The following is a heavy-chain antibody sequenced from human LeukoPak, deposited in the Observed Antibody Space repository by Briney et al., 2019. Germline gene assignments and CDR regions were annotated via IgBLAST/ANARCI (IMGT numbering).Heavy chain of an antibody. D-gene: IGHD3-22*01. CDR3: ARGAVSSGYRDAFDI. CDR2: INPNSGGT. V-gene: IGHV1-2*02. J-gene: IGHJ3*02. Sequence: GASVKASCKASGYTFTGYYMHWVRQAPGQGLEWMGWINPNSGGTNYAQKFQGRVTMTRDTSISTAYMELSRLRSDDTAVYYCARGAVSSGYRDAFDIWGQGTMVTVSS. CDR1: GYTFTGYY.